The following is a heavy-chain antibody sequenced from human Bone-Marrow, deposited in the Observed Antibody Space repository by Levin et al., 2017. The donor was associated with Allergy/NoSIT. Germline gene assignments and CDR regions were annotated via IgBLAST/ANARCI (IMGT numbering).Heavy chain of an antibody. CDR2: IYYSGST. J-gene: IGHJ4*02. Sequence: PSETLSLTCAVSGESFSGHSRAWIRQPPGKGLEWIGEIYYSGSTNYNPSLKSRVTISADMSRKRFSLKLSSAAAADTAVYYCARGGEVPSQYYFDYWGQGTPVTVSS. CDR3: ARGGEVPSQYYFDY. V-gene: IGHV4-34*01. CDR1: GESFSGHS.